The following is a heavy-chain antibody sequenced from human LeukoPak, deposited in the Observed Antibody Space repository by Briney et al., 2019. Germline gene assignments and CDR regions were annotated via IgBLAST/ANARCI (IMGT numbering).Heavy chain of an antibody. D-gene: IGHD1-1*01. Sequence: SETLSLTCTVSGCSISNYYWSWIRQPPAKGLEWIGFIYYSGSTNYNPSLKSRVTISVDTSKNQFSLKLSSVTGADTAVYYCARARRWNAAVEGWWFDPWGQGTLVTVSS. CDR2: IYYSGST. J-gene: IGHJ5*02. V-gene: IGHV4-59*01. CDR1: GCSISNYY. CDR3: ARARRWNAAVEGWWFDP.